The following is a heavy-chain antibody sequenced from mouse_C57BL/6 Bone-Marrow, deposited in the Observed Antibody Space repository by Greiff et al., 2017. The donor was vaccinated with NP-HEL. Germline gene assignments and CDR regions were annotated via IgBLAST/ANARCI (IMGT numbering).Heavy chain of an antibody. CDR3: YGAYGSGLDY. CDR1: GYNIKDYY. Sequence: VQLQQSGAELVRPGASVKLSCTASGYNIKDYYMHWVKQRPEQGLEWIGRIDPEGGDTEYAAKFQGKATMTADTSSNTAYLQLSSLTSEDSAVYYCYGAYGSGLDYWGQGTSVTVSS. V-gene: IGHV14-1*01. J-gene: IGHJ2*02. CDR2: IDPEGGDT. D-gene: IGHD1-1*01.